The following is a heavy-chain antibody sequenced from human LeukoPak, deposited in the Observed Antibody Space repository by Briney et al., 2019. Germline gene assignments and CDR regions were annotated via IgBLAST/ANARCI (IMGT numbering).Heavy chain of an antibody. J-gene: IGHJ6*02. V-gene: IGHV4-39*01. CDR2: IYYSGTT. CDR1: GGSISSSSYY. Sequence: PSETLSLTCTVSGGSISSSSYYWGWIRQPPGKGLEWIGTIYYSGTTYYNPSLESRATISVDTSKNQFSLKLSSVTAADTAVYYCARVETRYYDSTGYNYYYGMDVWGQGTTVTVSS. CDR3: ARVETRYYDSTGYNYYYGMDV. D-gene: IGHD3-22*01.